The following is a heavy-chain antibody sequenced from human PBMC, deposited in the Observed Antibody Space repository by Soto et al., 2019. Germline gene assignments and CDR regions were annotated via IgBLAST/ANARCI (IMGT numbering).Heavy chain of an antibody. J-gene: IGHJ5*02. CDR1: GFSLSSSGMR. CDR3: AKTGTDGSCFDP. CDR2: IDWDDDK. D-gene: IGHD1-1*01. V-gene: IGHV2-70*04. Sequence: SGPTLVNPTQTLRLTCTFSGFSLSSSGMRVSWIRQPPGKALEWLARIDWDDDKYYSTSLRTRLTISKDTSKNQVVLTMTNMDPVDTATYYCAKTGTDGSCFDPWGQGTLVTVSS.